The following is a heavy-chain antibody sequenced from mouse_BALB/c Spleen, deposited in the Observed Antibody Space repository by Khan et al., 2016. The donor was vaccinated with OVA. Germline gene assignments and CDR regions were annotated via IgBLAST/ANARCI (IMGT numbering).Heavy chain of an antibody. CDR1: GFSLTDYA. V-gene: IGHV2-6-5*01. CDR2: IWVSGSK. Sequence: QVQLKESGPGLVAPSQSLSITCTVSGFSLTDYAVSWIRQPPGKGLEWLGVIWVSGSKYYNLVLKPRLSISKDNSKSQVFLKMNSLQTDDTAMYFCARDPPYYSMDYWGQGTSVTVSS. J-gene: IGHJ4*01. CDR3: ARDPPYYSMDY.